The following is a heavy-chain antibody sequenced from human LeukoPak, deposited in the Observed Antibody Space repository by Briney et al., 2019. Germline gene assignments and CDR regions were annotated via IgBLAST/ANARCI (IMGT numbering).Heavy chain of an antibody. D-gene: IGHD4-17*01. CDR1: GFTFSSYW. V-gene: IGHV3-7*01. CDR2: IKQDGSEK. J-gene: IGHJ4*02. Sequence: GGSLRLSCAASGFTFSSYWMSWVRQAPGKGLEWVANIKQDGSEKYYVDPVKGRFTISRDNAENSLYLQMNSLRAEDTAVYYCARDKFNGDSYFDNWGQGTLVTVSS. CDR3: ARDKFNGDSYFDN.